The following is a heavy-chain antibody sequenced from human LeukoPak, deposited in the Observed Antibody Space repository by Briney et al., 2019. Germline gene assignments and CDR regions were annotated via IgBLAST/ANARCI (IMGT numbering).Heavy chain of an antibody. J-gene: IGHJ3*02. CDR2: IYHSGST. CDR1: GGSISSSSYY. Sequence: PSETLSLTCTVSGGSISSSSYYWGWIRQPPGKGLEWIGEIYHSGSTNYNPSLKSRVTISVDTSKNQFSLKLSSVTAADTAVYYCARAPPSHMPLGAFDIWGQGTMVTVSS. CDR3: ARAPPSHMPLGAFDI. V-gene: IGHV4-39*07. D-gene: IGHD2-2*01.